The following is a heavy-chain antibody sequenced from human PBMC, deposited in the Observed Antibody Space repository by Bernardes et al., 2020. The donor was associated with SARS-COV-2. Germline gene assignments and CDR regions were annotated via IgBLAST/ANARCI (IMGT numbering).Heavy chain of an antibody. Sequence: ASVKVSCKASGYTFTGYYMHWVRQAPGQGLEWMGWINPNSGGTNYAQKFQGRVTMTRDTSISTAYMELSRLRSDDTAVYYCARTGLLPGGYYYYGMDVWGQGTTVTVSS. D-gene: IGHD2-15*01. J-gene: IGHJ6*02. CDR2: INPNSGGT. CDR3: ARTGLLPGGYYYYGMDV. CDR1: GYTFTGYY. V-gene: IGHV1-2*02.